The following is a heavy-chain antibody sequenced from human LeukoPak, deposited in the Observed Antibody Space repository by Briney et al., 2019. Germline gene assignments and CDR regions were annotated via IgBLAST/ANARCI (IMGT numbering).Heavy chain of an antibody. D-gene: IGHD1-7*01. V-gene: IGHV4-61*01. Sequence: SETLSLTCTVSGGSVSSGSYYWRWIRQPPGKGLEWIGYIYYSGSTNYNPPLKSRVTISVDTSKNQFSLKLSSVTAADTAVYYCTRVEGTTGYDYWGQGTLVTVSS. CDR3: TRVEGTTGYDY. CDR1: GGSVSSGSYY. CDR2: IYYSGST. J-gene: IGHJ4*02.